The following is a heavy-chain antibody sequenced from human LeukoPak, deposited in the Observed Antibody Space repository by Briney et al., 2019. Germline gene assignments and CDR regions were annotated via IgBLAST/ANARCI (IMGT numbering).Heavy chain of an antibody. Sequence: ASVKVSCKASGYTFTSYGISWVRQAPGQGLEWMGWINPNSGVTNYAQKFQDRATMTSDTSISTAYLELSRLRSDDTAVYYCARGSALVVVADARFDPWGQGTMVTVSS. CDR2: INPNSGVT. CDR3: ARGSALVVVADARFDP. V-gene: IGHV1-2*02. CDR1: GYTFTSYG. J-gene: IGHJ5*02. D-gene: IGHD2-15*01.